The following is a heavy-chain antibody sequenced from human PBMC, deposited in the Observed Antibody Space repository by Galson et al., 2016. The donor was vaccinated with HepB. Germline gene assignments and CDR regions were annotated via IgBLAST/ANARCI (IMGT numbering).Heavy chain of an antibody. CDR3: VKDGGPYVGASGEPGHN. CDR2: ITFNSGNI. CDR1: GFNFDDFA. V-gene: IGHV3-9*01. J-gene: IGHJ4*02. D-gene: IGHD6-19*01. Sequence: SLRLSCAASGFNFDDFAMHWVRQRPGKGLEWVSGITFNSGNIVYADSVKGRFTISRDNAKRSLYLQMNSLTPDDTALYYCVKDGGPYVGASGEPGHNWGQGTLVTVSS.